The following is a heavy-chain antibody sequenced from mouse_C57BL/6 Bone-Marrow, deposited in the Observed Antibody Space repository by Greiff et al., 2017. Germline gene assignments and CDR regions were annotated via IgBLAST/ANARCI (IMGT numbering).Heavy chain of an antibody. CDR1: GYTFTDYY. Sequence: QVQLHQPGPELVKPGASVKISCKASGYTFTDYYINWVKQRPGQGLEWIGWIFPGSGSTYYNEKFKGKATFTVDKSTSPAYMLLNILTSKDYEVYFYASDGYYYGGSWDWGQGTSVTVSS. J-gene: IGHJ4*01. CDR2: IFPGSGST. CDR3: ASDGYYYGGSWD. V-gene: IGHV1-75*01. D-gene: IGHD1-1*01.